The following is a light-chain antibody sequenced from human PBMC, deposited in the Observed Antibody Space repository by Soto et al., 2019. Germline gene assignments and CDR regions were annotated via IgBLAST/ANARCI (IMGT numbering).Light chain of an antibody. CDR3: SSYTSSSTWV. Sequence: QSALTQSVSVSGAPGQSITISCTGTSSDVGGYNYVSWYQQHPGKAPKLMIYEVSNRPSGVSNRFSGSKSGDTASLTISGLQAEDEADYYCSSYTSSSTWVFGGGTKLTV. CDR2: EVS. V-gene: IGLV2-14*03. CDR1: SSDVGGYNY. J-gene: IGLJ3*02.